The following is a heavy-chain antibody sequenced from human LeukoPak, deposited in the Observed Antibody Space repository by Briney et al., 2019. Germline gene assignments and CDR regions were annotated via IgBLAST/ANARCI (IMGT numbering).Heavy chain of an antibody. D-gene: IGHD3/OR15-3a*01. V-gene: IGHV3-73*01. CDR1: GFIFSDSP. Sequence: GSLRLSCAASGFIFSDSPIHWVRQASGNGLEWVGRVRGKDDGYATGYAASVKGRFTISRDDSKNMVYLQMNSLKTEDTAVYYCTRQPQGTGTVDYWGQGTLVTVSS. J-gene: IGHJ4*01. CDR3: TRQPQGTGTVDY. CDR2: VRGKDDGYAT.